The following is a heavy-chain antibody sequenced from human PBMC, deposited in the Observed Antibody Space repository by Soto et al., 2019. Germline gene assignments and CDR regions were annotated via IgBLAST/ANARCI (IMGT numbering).Heavy chain of an antibody. Sequence: VASVKVSCKASGGTFSSYAISWVRQAPGQGLEWMGGIIPIFGTANYAQKFQGRVTITADEPTSTAYMELSSLRSEDTAVYYCARNRPGGNSAYFDYWGQGTLVTVSS. CDR1: GGTFSSYA. D-gene: IGHD2-21*02. CDR2: IIPIFGTA. V-gene: IGHV1-69*13. CDR3: ARNRPGGNSAYFDY. J-gene: IGHJ4*02.